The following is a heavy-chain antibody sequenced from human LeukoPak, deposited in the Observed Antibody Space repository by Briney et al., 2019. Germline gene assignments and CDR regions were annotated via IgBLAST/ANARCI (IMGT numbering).Heavy chain of an antibody. CDR3: ARGTTQGGMDV. J-gene: IGHJ6*02. Sequence: SETLSLTCTVSGGSISSYYWSWIRQPPGKGLEWIGYIYYSGSTNYNPSLKSRVTISVDTSKNQFSLKLSSVTAADTAVYYCARGTTQGGMDVWGQGTTVTVSS. CDR1: GGSISSYY. CDR2: IYYSGST. D-gene: IGHD1-1*01. V-gene: IGHV4-59*01.